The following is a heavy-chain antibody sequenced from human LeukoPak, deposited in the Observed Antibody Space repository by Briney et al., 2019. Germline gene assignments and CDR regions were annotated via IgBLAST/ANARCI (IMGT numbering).Heavy chain of an antibody. J-gene: IGHJ5*02. D-gene: IGHD5-18*01. CDR3: AKDEGGEYSYGYVWFDP. V-gene: IGHV3-23*01. CDR1: GFTVSSYA. Sequence: GSLRLSCAASGFTVSSYAMSWVRQAPGKGLKWVSAISGSGGSTYYADSVKGRFTISRDNSKNTLYLQMNSLRAEDTAVYYCAKDEGGEYSYGYVWFDPWGQGTLVTVSS. CDR2: ISGSGGST.